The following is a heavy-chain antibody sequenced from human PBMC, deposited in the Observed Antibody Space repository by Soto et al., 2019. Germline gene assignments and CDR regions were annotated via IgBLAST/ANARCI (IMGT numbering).Heavy chain of an antibody. D-gene: IGHD3-22*01. CDR1: GFTFSSYA. CDR3: AKGRYDSSAYNYFDY. J-gene: IGHJ4*02. Sequence: GGSLRLSCAASGFTFSSYAMSWVRQAPGKGLEWVSSISGSGGSTYYADSVKGRFTISRDNSKNTLYLQMNSLRAEDTAVYYCAKGRYDSSAYNYFDYWGQGTLVTVSS. CDR2: ISGSGGST. V-gene: IGHV3-23*01.